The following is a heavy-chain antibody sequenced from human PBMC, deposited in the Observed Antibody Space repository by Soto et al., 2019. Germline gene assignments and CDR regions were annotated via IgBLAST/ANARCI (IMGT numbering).Heavy chain of an antibody. CDR3: ARDAIRRYFDY. CDR2: ISSSGVTI. Sequence: PGGSLRLSCAASGFTFSNYEMNWVRQAPGKGLEWVSYISSSGVTIYYADSVKGRFTISRDNAKNSLYLQMNSLRAEDTAVYYCARDAIRRYFDYWGQGTLVTVSS. J-gene: IGHJ4*02. V-gene: IGHV3-48*03. CDR1: GFTFSNYE.